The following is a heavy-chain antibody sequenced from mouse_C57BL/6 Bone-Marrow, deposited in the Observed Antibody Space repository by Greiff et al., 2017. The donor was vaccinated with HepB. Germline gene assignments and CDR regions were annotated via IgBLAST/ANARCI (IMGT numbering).Heavy chain of an antibody. CDR1: GYAFTNYL. CDR3: ARRRYDYPWFAY. CDR2: INPGSGGT. D-gene: IGHD2-4*01. V-gene: IGHV1-54*01. Sequence: VQLQQSGAELVRPGTSVKVSCKASGYAFTNYLIEWVKQRPGQGLEWIGVINPGSGGTNYNEKFKGKATLTADKSSSTAYMQLSSLTSEDSAVYFCARRRYDYPWFAYWGQGTLVTVSA. J-gene: IGHJ3*01.